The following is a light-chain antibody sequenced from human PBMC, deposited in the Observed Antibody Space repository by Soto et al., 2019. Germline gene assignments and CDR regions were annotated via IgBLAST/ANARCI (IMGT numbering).Light chain of an antibody. J-gene: IGLJ2*01. CDR2: SDN. CDR3: AAWDDSLNGL. Sequence: QSVLTQPPSASGTPGQRVTISCSGSSSNIGGYTVNWYQQLPGTAPKLLIYSDNQRPSGVPDRFSGSKSGTSASLAISGLQSEDEADYYCAAWDDSLNGLFGGGTKLTVL. V-gene: IGLV1-44*01. CDR1: SSNIGGYT.